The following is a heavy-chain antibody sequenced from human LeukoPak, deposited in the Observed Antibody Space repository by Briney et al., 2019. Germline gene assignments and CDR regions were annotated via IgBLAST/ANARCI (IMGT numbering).Heavy chain of an antibody. J-gene: IGHJ4*01. D-gene: IGHD1-7*01. CDR3: AKDATPRNSIWDHFDS. CDR1: GFTFNIYG. CDR2: VGGGNDI. Sequence: GGSLRLSCAASGFTFNIYGMSWVRQAPGKGLKWVSSVGGGNDIHDADSVKGRSTGSRADAKTTVYLQMNSLRAEATAIYFCAKDATPRNSIWDHFDSQGHGTLVTVSS. V-gene: IGHV3-23*01.